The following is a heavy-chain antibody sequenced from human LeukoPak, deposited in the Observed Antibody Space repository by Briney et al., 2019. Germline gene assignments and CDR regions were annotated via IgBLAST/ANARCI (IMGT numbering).Heavy chain of an antibody. CDR2: ISSSSYI. CDR3: ARGGYDSSGYSPIDY. D-gene: IGHD3-22*01. J-gene: IGHJ4*02. V-gene: IGHV3-21*01. CDR1: GFTFSSYS. Sequence: PGGSLRLSCAASGFTFSSYSTNWVRQAPGKGLEWVSSISSSSYIYYADSVKGRFTISRGNAKNSLYLQMNSLRAEDTAVYYCARGGYDSSGYSPIDYWGQGTLVTVSS.